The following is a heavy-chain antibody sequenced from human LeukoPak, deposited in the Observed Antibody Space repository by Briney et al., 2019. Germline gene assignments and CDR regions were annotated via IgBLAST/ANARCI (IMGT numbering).Heavy chain of an antibody. D-gene: IGHD6-19*01. V-gene: IGHV3-23*01. CDR2: ISGSGGST. J-gene: IGHJ6*02. CDR1: GFTFSSYA. Sequence: GGSLRLSCAASGFTFSSYAMSWVRQAPGKGLEWVSAISGSGGSTYYADSVKGRFTISRDNSKNTLYLQMNSPRAEDTAVYYCAKAKVTTVAVTGARATYGLDVWGQGTTVTVSS. CDR3: AKAKVTTVAVTGARATYGLDV.